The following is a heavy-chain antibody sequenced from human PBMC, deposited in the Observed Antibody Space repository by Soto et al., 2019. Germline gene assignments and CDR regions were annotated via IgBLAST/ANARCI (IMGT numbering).Heavy chain of an antibody. CDR1: GGTFDSNA. CDR3: AREGLTFGPGAVGGAFDI. D-gene: IGHD2-2*01. CDR2: IIPIFGTI. J-gene: IGHJ3*02. V-gene: IGHV1-69*12. Sequence: QVQLVQSGTEVRKPGSSVKVSCKASGGTFDSNAISWVRLAPGQGLEWMGGIIPIFGTINNAQKFQDRVTITAAEXAXIXXRELSSLRSEDTAIYYCAREGLTFGPGAVGGAFDIWGQGTLVTVSS.